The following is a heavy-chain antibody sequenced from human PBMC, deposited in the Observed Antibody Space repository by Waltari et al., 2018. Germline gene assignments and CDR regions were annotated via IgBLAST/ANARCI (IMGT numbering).Heavy chain of an antibody. D-gene: IGHD2-21*01. CDR2: ITHRGST. CDR1: GGSFNFYY. CDR3: ARRGYCGIDCYSNYFDF. V-gene: IGHV4-34*01. Sequence: QVLLQQWGAGLLKPSETLSLTCAVYGGSFNFYYWSWFRQPPGEGLEWIGEITHRGSTNYNPSLKSRVSIAVDTPNNQFSLKLTSVTAADTAAYYCARRGYCGIDCYSNYFDFWGQGTLVTVSS. J-gene: IGHJ4*02.